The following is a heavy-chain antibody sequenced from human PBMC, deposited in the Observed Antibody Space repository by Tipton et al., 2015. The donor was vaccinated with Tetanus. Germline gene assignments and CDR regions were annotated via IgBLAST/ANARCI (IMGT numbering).Heavy chain of an antibody. D-gene: IGHD3-22*01. J-gene: IGHJ4*02. CDR3: AREGFYDSSCEICY. CDR2: IYYSGST. Sequence: TLSLTCTVSGGSISSGDYYWSWIRQPPGKGLEWIGYIYYSGSTYYNPSLKSRVTISVDTSKNQFSLKLSSVTAADTAVYYCAREGFYDSSCEICYWGQGTLVTVSS. CDR1: GGSISSGDYY. V-gene: IGHV4-30-4*01.